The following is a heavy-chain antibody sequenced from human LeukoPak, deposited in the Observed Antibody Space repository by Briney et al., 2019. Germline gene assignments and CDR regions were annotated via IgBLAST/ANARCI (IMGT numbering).Heavy chain of an antibody. CDR2: INSDGSTT. J-gene: IGHJ4*02. V-gene: IGHV3-74*01. CDR3: ARDRGPRTGFMVREAYDY. CDR1: GFTFSSYW. D-gene: IGHD3-10*01. Sequence: GGSLRLSCAASGFTFSSYWMHWVRQAPGKGLVWVSNINSDGSTTTYADSVKGRFTISRDNAENTLYLQMNSLRAEDTAVYYCARDRGPRTGFMVREAYDYWGQGTLVTVSS.